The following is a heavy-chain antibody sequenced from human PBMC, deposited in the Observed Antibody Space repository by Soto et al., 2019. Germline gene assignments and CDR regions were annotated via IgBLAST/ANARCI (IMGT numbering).Heavy chain of an antibody. Sequence: PSVKVSCKASGGTFSSHAISWVRQAPGQGLEWMGGIIPIFGTANYAQKFQGRVTITADESTSTAYMELSSLRSEDTAVYYCARDSRITIFGVVITTYGMDVWGQGTTVTVSS. D-gene: IGHD3-3*01. CDR3: ARDSRITIFGVVITTYGMDV. V-gene: IGHV1-69*13. J-gene: IGHJ6*02. CDR1: GGTFSSHA. CDR2: IIPIFGTA.